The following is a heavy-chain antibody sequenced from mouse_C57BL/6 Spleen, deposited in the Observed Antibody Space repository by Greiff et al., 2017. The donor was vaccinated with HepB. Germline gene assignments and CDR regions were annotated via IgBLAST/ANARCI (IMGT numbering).Heavy chain of an antibody. D-gene: IGHD1-1*01. V-gene: IGHV1-19*01. CDR2: INPYNGGT. CDR1: GYTFTDYY. CDR3: ARKGYYGSRGYFDV. Sequence: VQLQQSGPVLVKPGASVKMSCKASGYTFTDYYMNWVKQSHGKSLEWIGVINPYNGGTSYNQKFKGKATLTVDKSSSTAYMELNSLTSEDSAVYYCARKGYYGSRGYFDVWGTGTTVTVSS. J-gene: IGHJ1*03.